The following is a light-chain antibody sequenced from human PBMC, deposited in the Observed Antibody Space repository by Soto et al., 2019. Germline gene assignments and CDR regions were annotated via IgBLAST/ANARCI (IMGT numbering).Light chain of an antibody. V-gene: IGKV3-20*01. CDR1: QSVSSY. Sequence: PGEIATLSCRASQSVSSYLAWYQQKPGQAPRLLISDASNRATGIPARFSGSGSWTDFTLTIRRLEPEDFAVYYCQQYGSSGTFGQGTKVDIK. CDR2: DAS. J-gene: IGKJ1*01. CDR3: QQYGSSGT.